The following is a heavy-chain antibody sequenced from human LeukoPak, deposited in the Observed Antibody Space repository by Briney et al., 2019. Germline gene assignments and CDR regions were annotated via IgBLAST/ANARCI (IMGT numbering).Heavy chain of an antibody. CDR3: AGGDSVWYDSSGYPFDY. J-gene: IGHJ4*02. D-gene: IGHD3-22*01. CDR2: INSDGSST. V-gene: IGHV3-74*01. CDR1: GFTFSSYW. Sequence: GGSLRLSCAASGFTFSSYWMHWVRQAPGKGLVWVSRINSDGSSTSYADSVKGRFTISRDNAKNTLYLQMNSLRAEDTAVYYCAGGDSVWYDSSGYPFDYWGQGTLVTVSS.